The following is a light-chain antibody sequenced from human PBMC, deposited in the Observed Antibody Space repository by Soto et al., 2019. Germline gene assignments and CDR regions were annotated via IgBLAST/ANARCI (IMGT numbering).Light chain of an antibody. V-gene: IGKV1-27*01. CDR1: QDIGNF. J-gene: IGKJ4*01. Sequence: DIQMTQSPSSLSAFVGDRVTITCRASQDIGNFLAWYQQKPGKVPKLLIYAASTLQSGVPSRFSGSGSGTDCTLTISSLQPEDVATYYGQNCKVATFTFGGGTKVDIK. CDR3: QNCKVATFT. CDR2: AAS.